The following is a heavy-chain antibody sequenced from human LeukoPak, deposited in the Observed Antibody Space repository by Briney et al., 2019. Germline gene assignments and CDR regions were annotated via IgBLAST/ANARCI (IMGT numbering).Heavy chain of an antibody. D-gene: IGHD3-9*01. CDR3: AREGALRYFDWLLCWFDP. CDR2: IIPTFGTA. V-gene: IGHV1-69*06. CDR1: GGTFSSYA. Sequence: SVKVSCKASGGTFSSYAISWVRQAPGQGLEWMGGIIPTFGTANYAQKFQGRVTITADKSTSTAYMELSRLRSDDSAVYYCAREGALRYFDWLLCWFDPWGQGTLVTVSS. J-gene: IGHJ5*02.